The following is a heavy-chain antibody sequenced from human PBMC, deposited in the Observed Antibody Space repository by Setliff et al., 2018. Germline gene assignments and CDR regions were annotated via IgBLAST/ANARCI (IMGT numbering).Heavy chain of an antibody. CDR3: ARDVWGAGTGWFDP. D-gene: IGHD1-1*01. CDR2: IYTGGST. V-gene: IGHV4-4*08. CDR1: GVSVSRHY. J-gene: IGHJ5*02. Sequence: TSETLSLTCIVSGVSVSRHYWSWIRQPPGKTLEWTGYIYTGGSTTYNPSLKSRVTLSLDTSKNHLSLNLTSVTAADTAVYYCARDVWGAGTGWFDPWGLGILVTVSS.